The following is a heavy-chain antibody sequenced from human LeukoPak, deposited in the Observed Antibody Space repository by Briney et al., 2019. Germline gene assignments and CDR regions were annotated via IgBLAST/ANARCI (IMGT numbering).Heavy chain of an antibody. CDR3: ARVVKYYDFWSGYEPLFVY. Sequence: GGSLRLSCAASGFTFSSYSMNWVRQAPGKGLEWVSYISSSSSNIYYADSVKGRFTISRDNAKNSLYLQMNSLRAEDTAVYYCARVVKYYDFWSGYEPLFVYWGQGTLVTVSS. J-gene: IGHJ4*02. CDR1: GFTFSSYS. D-gene: IGHD3-3*01. V-gene: IGHV3-48*01. CDR2: ISSSSSNI.